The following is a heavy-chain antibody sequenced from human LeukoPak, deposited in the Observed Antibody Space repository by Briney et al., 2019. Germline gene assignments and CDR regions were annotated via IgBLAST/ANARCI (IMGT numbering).Heavy chain of an antibody. J-gene: IGHJ5*02. V-gene: IGHV3-23*01. CDR2: IRGSGGST. CDR1: GFTFSSYA. D-gene: IGHD3-22*01. Sequence: GGSLRLSCAASGFTFSSYAMSWVRQAPGKGLEWVSAIRGSGGSTYYADSVKGRFTISRDNSKNTLYLQMNSLRAEDTAVYYCAKDLKWFQVFDPWGQGTLVTVSS. CDR3: AKDLKWFQVFDP.